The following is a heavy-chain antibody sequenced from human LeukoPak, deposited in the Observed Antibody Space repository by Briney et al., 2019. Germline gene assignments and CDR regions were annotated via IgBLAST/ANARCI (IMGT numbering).Heavy chain of an antibody. J-gene: IGHJ4*02. Sequence: PGGSLRLSCAASGFTFSSYGMSWVRQAPGKGLEWVSAISGSGGSTYYADSVKGRFTISRDNSKNTLYLQMNSLRPEDTAVYYCARNQQGLDYWGQGALVTVSS. CDR3: ARNQQGLDY. CDR2: ISGSGGST. CDR1: GFTFSSYG. V-gene: IGHV3-23*01.